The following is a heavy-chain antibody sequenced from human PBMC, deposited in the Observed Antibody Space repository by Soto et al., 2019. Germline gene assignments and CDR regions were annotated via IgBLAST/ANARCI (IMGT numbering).Heavy chain of an antibody. V-gene: IGHV3-23*01. CDR1: GFTFSSYA. CDR2: ISGSGGST. D-gene: IGHD6-13*01. Sequence: GESLKISCAASGFTFSSYAMSWVRQAPGKGLEWVSAISGSGGSTYYADSVKGRFTISRDNSKNTLYLQMNSLRAEDTAVYYCAKDRTGFSSSWDYYYYGMDVWGQGTTVTVSS. CDR3: AKDRTGFSSSWDYYYYGMDV. J-gene: IGHJ6*02.